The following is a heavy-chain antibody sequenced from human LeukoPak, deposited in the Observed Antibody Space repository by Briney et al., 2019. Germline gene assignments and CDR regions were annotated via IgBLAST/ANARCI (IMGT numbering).Heavy chain of an antibody. V-gene: IGHV3-23*01. J-gene: IGHJ4*02. Sequence: LPGGSLRLSCAASGFTFSCYAMSWVRQAPGKGLEWVSAISGSGGSTYYADSVKGRFTISRDNSKNTLYLQMNSLRAEDTAVYYCAKDALGGSTSCFDYWGQGTLVTVSS. CDR2: ISGSGGST. D-gene: IGHD2-2*01. CDR3: AKDALGGSTSCFDY. CDR1: GFTFSCYA.